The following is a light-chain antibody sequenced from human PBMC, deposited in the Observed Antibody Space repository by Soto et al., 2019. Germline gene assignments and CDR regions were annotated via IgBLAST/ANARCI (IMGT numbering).Light chain of an antibody. Sequence: QSALTQPRSVSGSPGQSVTISCTGTSSDVGNYNSVSWYQHHPGKAPKLMIYDVNKWPSGVPDRFSGSKSGNTASLTISGLQAEYDADYYCCSYIGSSSYVFGTGTKVTV. J-gene: IGLJ1*01. CDR3: CSYIGSSSYV. V-gene: IGLV2-11*01. CDR1: SSDVGNYNS. CDR2: DVN.